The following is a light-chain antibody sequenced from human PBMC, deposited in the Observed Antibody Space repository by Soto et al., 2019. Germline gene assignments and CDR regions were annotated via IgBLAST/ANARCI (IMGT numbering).Light chain of an antibody. CDR3: SSKTGTSTLL. CDR1: SSDIINYNY. CDR2: DVS. J-gene: IGLJ3*02. Sequence: QSALTQPASVSGSPGQSSTISCSGSSSDIINYNYVSWYQQHPGQPPKLRIYDVSNRPSGISNRFSGSKSGNTASLTIAGLQAEDEADYYCSSKTGTSTLLFGGGTKLTVL. V-gene: IGLV2-14*03.